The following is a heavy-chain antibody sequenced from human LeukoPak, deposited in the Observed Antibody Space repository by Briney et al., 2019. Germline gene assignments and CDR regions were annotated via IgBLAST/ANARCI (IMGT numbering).Heavy chain of an antibody. V-gene: IGHV4-39*07. J-gene: IGHJ4*02. CDR2: IYYSGST. Sequence: PSETLSLTCTVSGGSISSSSYYWGWIRQPPGKGLEWIGSIYYSGSTYYNPSLKSRVTISVDTSKNQFSLKLSSVTAADTAVYYCARERTYYDILTGYYPFDYWGQGTLVTVSS. CDR3: ARERTYYDILTGYYPFDY. CDR1: GGSISSSSYY. D-gene: IGHD3-9*01.